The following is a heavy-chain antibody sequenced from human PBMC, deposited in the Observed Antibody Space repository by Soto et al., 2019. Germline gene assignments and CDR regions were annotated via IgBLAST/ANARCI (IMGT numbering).Heavy chain of an antibody. J-gene: IGHJ6*02. V-gene: IGHV4-59*12. D-gene: IGHD4-17*01. Sequence: PSETLSLTCTVSGGSMSSFSWSWIRQSPGKGLEWIGHIHYSGSTNYNPSLKSRVTISVDTSKNQFSLKLSSVTAADTAVYYCARVNLDYVTGMDVWGQGTTVTVSS. CDR2: IHYSGST. CDR1: GGSMSSFS. CDR3: ARVNLDYVTGMDV.